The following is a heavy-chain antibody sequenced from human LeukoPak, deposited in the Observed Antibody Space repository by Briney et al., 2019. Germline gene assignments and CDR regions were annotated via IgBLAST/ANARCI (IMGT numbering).Heavy chain of an antibody. CDR2: INPSGGST. CDR1: GYTFTGYY. D-gene: IGHD1-26*01. V-gene: IGHV1-46*01. CDR3: ARPGIVGGSGLDY. Sequence: ASVKVSCKASGYTFTGYYMHWVRQAPGQGLEWMGIINPSGGSTSYAQKFQGRVTMTRDMSTSTVYMELSSLRSEDTAVYYCARPGIVGGSGLDYWGQGTLVTVSS. J-gene: IGHJ4*02.